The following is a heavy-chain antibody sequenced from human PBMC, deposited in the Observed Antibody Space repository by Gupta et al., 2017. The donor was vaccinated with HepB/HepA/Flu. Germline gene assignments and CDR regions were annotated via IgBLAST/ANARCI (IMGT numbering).Heavy chain of an antibody. CDR2: VTDDGSRT. CDR1: GFTFNTYS. V-gene: IGHV3-74*01. Sequence: EVQLVESGGGLLQPGGSLRLSCPASGFTFNTYSLHWVRQVPGKGLMWVARVTDDGSRTDYADSVKGRFTISRDNARNTLFLQMDSLRVEDTAVYYCVRDWGLIKGGYRAYNCLDPWGQGTLVTVSS. D-gene: IGHD5-12*01. J-gene: IGHJ5*02. CDR3: VRDWGLIKGGYRAYNCLDP.